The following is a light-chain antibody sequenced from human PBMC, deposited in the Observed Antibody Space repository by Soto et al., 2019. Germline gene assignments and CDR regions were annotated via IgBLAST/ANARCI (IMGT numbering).Light chain of an antibody. Sequence: EIVLTQSPATLSMSPGERATVSCRASRSVFNNLAWYQQKPGQAPRLLIYDGSNRATGIPARFSGSGSGTDFTLTISSLEPEDFAVYYCHQRSAWPRTFGGGTKVEIK. J-gene: IGKJ4*01. CDR3: HQRSAWPRT. CDR2: DGS. V-gene: IGKV3-11*01. CDR1: RSVFNN.